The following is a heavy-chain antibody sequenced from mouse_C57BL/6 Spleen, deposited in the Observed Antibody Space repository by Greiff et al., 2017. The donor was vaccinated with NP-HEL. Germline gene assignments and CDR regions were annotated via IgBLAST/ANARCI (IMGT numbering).Heavy chain of an antibody. V-gene: IGHV1-52*01. CDR2: IDPSDSET. D-gene: IGHD2-3*01. J-gene: IGHJ4*01. CDR3: ASGGYYSYAMDY. Sequence: VKLQQPGAELVRPGSSVKLSCKASGYTFTSYWMHWVKQRPIQGLEWIGNIDPSDSETHYNQKFKDKATLTVDKSSSTAYMQLSSLTSEDSAVYYCASGGYYSYAMDYWGQGTSVTVSS. CDR1: GYTFTSYW.